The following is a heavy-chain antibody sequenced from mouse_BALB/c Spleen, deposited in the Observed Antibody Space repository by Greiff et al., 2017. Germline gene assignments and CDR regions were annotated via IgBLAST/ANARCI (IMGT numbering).Heavy chain of an antibody. D-gene: IGHD4-1*01. J-gene: IGHJ1*01. V-gene: IGHV3-6*02. Sequence: EVQLQESGPGLVKPSQSLSLTCSVTGYSITSGYYWNWIRQFPGNKLEWMGYISYDGSNNYNPSLKNRISITRDTSKNQFFLKLNSVTTEDTATYDCARVGRYFDVWGAGTTVTVSS. CDR1: GYSITSGYY. CDR2: ISYDGSN. CDR3: ARVGRYFDV.